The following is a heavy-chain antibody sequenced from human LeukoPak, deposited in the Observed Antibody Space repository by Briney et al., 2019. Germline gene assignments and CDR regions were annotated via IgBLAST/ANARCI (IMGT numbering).Heavy chain of an antibody. J-gene: IGHJ6*03. CDR2: MYYRGNT. CDR1: GGSISTITYY. CDR3: TRGSIAYYYMDV. V-gene: IGHV4-39*07. Sequence: PSETLSLTCTVSGGSISTITYYWGWIRQPPGKGLEWVGHMYYRGNTFYNPSLKSRVTISVDTSKNQFSLKLSSVTAADTAVYYCTRGSIAYYYMDVWGKGTTVTISS. D-gene: IGHD3-22*01.